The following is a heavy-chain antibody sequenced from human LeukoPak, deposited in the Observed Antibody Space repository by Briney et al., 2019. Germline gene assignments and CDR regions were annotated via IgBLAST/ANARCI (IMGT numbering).Heavy chain of an antibody. J-gene: IGHJ4*02. CDR2: INEDGTTT. V-gene: IGHV3-74*03. Sequence: GGSLGLSCAASGFPFSRSWMHWVRQAPGKGLVWVSRINEDGTTTTYLDSVKGRFTISRDNAKNTLYLQMNSLRVDDTAVYYCVRALTGTDDFWGQGTLVTVSS. CDR3: VRALTGTDDF. D-gene: IGHD1-7*01. CDR1: GFPFSRSW.